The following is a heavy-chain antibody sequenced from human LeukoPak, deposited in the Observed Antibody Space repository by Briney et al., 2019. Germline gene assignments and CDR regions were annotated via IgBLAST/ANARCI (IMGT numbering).Heavy chain of an antibody. CDR2: MYYRGST. D-gene: IGHD6-19*01. Sequence: PSETLSLTCTVSGASINTHFYYWGWIRQTPGKGLEWIGNMYYRGSTNYNPSLKSRVTISVDTSKNQFSLKLSSVTAADTAVYYCARHRYSSGWYLRGKGYFDYWGQGTLVTVSS. J-gene: IGHJ4*02. CDR3: ARHRYSSGWYLRGKGYFDY. CDR1: GASINTHFYY. V-gene: IGHV4-39*01.